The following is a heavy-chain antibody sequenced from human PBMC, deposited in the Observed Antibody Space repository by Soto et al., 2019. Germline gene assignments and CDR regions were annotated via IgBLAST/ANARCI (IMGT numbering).Heavy chain of an antibody. CDR2: INPKTGGT. V-gene: IGHV1-2*02. Sequence: QVQLVQSGAEVRKPGASVKVSCKASGYTFTDYYMHWVRQAPGQGLEWMGWINPKTGGTNYVQKFQGRVTMTRDTSITTAYMELSRLRSDDTAVYYFARDVVGSDYFDSWGQGTLVTVSS. CDR1: GYTFTDYY. CDR3: ARDVVGSDYFDS. D-gene: IGHD1-26*01. J-gene: IGHJ4*02.